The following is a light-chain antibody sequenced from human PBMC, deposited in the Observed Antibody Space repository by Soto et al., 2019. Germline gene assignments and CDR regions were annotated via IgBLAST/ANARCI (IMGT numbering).Light chain of an antibody. J-gene: IGKJ3*01. Sequence: DIQMTQSPSSLSASVGDRVTITCRATQGISHYLAWYQQRPGGVPKLLIHAASTLHSGVSSRFSGSGSGTDFTLTISSLQPEDVGTYYCQKYDNGPFTFGPGTEVDLK. CDR3: QKYDNGPFT. CDR1: QGISHY. V-gene: IGKV1-27*01. CDR2: AAS.